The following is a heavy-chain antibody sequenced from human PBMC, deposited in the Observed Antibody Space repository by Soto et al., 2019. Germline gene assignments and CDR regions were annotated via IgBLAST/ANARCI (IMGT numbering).Heavy chain of an antibody. J-gene: IGHJ4*02. V-gene: IGHV4-34*01. D-gene: IGHD1-1*01. CDR2: INHSGST. Sequence: QVQLQQWGAGLLKLSETLSLTCAVYGGSFSGYYWSWIRQPPGKGLEWIGEINHSGSTNYNPSLKSRVTISVDTSKNQFSLKLSSVTAADTAVYYCARGTTHYFDYWGQGTLVTVSS. CDR1: GGSFSGYY. CDR3: ARGTTHYFDY.